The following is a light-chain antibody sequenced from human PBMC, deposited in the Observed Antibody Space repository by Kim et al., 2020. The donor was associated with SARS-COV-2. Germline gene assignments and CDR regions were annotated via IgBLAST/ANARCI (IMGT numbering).Light chain of an antibody. J-gene: IGLJ1*01. CDR3: SSYAGSNNV. CDR2: DVN. V-gene: IGLV2-11*01. CDR1: SSDVGGYNY. Sequence: QSALTQPRSVSGSPGQSVTISCTGTSSDVGGYNYVSWYQQYPGKAPKVMIYDVNKRPSGVPDRFSGTKSGNTASLTVSGLQAEDEADYYCSSYAGSNNVFGTGTKVTVL.